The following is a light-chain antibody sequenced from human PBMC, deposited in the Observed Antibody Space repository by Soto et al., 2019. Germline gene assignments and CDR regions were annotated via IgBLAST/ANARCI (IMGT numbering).Light chain of an antibody. CDR3: QQYGSSPIT. J-gene: IGKJ5*01. CDR2: GAS. CDR1: QSVDND. V-gene: IGKV3-20*01. Sequence: ENVLTQSPGTLSLSPGETATLACMASQSVDNDLAWYQQKPGQAPRLLIYGASSRATGIPDRFSGSGSGTDFTLNISRLEPEDFAVYYCQQYGSSPITFGQGTRLEI.